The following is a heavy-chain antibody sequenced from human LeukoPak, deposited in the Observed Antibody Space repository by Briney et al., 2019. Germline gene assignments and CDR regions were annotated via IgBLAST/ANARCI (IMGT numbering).Heavy chain of an antibody. V-gene: IGHV3-43D*03. D-gene: IGHD6-19*01. CDR1: GFTFDDYA. CDR3: AKDLAGYSSGWSYFDY. Sequence: GGSLRLSCAASGFTFDDYAMHWVRQAPGKGLEWVSLISWDGGSTYYADSVKGRFTISRDNSKNSLYLQMNSLRAEDTALYYCAKDLAGYSSGWSYFDYWGQGTLVTVSS. CDR2: ISWDGGST. J-gene: IGHJ4*02.